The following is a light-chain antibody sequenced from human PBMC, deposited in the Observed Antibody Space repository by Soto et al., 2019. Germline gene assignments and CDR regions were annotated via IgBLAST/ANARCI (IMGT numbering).Light chain of an antibody. V-gene: IGKV1-5*03. CDR1: QSISSW. J-gene: IGKJ1*01. CDR2: KAS. CDR3: EPYNSYSWT. Sequence: DIQMTQSPSTLSASVGDRVTITCRASQSISSWLAWYQQKPGKAPKLLIYKASSLESGVPSRFSGNGSGTEFTLPISSLQPDDFATYYCEPYNSYSWTFGQGTNVELK.